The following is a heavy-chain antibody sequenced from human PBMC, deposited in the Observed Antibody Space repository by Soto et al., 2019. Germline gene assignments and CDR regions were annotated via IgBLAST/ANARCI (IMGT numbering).Heavy chain of an antibody. Sequence: SETLSLTCTVSGGSISSGGYYWSWIRQHPGKGLEWIGYIYYSGSTYYNPSLKSRVTISVDTSKNQFSLKLSSVTAADTAVYYCARDLRIYDFWSGSRPYGMDVWGQGTTVTVS. D-gene: IGHD3-3*01. CDR1: GGSISSGGYY. CDR3: ARDLRIYDFWSGSRPYGMDV. V-gene: IGHV4-31*03. CDR2: IYYSGST. J-gene: IGHJ6*02.